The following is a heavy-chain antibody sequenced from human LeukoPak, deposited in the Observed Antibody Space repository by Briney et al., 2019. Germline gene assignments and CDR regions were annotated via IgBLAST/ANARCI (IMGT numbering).Heavy chain of an antibody. J-gene: IGHJ6*04. CDR2: ISGSDDST. CDR3: AKGSGPGSYSGMDV. D-gene: IGHD3-10*01. Sequence: GGSLRLSCAASGFTFSSYDMTWVRQAPGKGLEWVSGISGSDDSTYYADSVKGRFTISRDNSKNTLYLQVNSLRAEDTAVYYCAKGSGPGSYSGMDVWGKGTTVTISS. CDR1: GFTFSSYD. V-gene: IGHV3-23*01.